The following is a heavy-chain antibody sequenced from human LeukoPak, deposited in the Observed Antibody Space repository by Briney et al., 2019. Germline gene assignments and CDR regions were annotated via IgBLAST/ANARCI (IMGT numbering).Heavy chain of an antibody. V-gene: IGHV3-11*01. CDR1: GFTFSDYY. CDR3: ARDQYLDS. J-gene: IGHJ4*02. Sequence: PGGSLRLSCAASGFTFSDYYMNWLRQAPGKGLEWVSSISRGGNSIYYAESVKGRFTISRDNAKNSLYLQMSSLRAEDTAVYYCARDQYLDSRGQGTLVTVSS. CDR2: ISRGGNSI.